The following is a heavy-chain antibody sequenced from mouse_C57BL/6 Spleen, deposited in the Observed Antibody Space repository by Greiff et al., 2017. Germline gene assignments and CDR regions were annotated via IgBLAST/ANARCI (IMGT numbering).Heavy chain of an antibody. CDR3: ARGTYRDY. J-gene: IGHJ2*01. V-gene: IGHV5-12*01. D-gene: IGHD5-1*01. CDR1: GFTFSDYY. Sequence: EVQLQQSGGGLVQPGGSLKLSCAASGFTFSDYYMYWVRQTPEKRLEWVAYISNGGGSTYYPDTVKGRFTISRDNAKNTLYLQMSRLKSEDTAMYYCARGTYRDYWGQGTTRTVSS. CDR2: ISNGGGST.